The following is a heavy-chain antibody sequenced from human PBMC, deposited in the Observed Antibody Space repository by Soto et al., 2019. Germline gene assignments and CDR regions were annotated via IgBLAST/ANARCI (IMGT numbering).Heavy chain of an antibody. V-gene: IGHV3-23*01. D-gene: IGHD3-3*01. CDR3: AKRGPFGVVIKAHYYYMDV. CDR1: GFTFSSYA. Sequence: GGSLRLSCAASGFTFSSYAMSWVRQAPGKGLEWVSAISGSGGSTYYADSVKGRFTISRDNSKNTLYLQMNSLRAEDTAVYYCAKRGPFGVVIKAHYYYMDVWGKGTTVTVSS. J-gene: IGHJ6*03. CDR2: ISGSGGST.